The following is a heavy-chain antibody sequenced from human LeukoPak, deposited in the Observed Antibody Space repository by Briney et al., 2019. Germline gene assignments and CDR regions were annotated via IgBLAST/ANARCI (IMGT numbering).Heavy chain of an antibody. CDR1: GDSVSINSAA. CDR2: TYYRSKWNN. CDR3: ARVNWLTTVTTYWFDP. J-gene: IGHJ5*02. D-gene: IGHD4-17*01. Sequence: SQTLSLTCAISGDSVSINSAALNWIRQSPSRGLEWLGWTYYRSKWNNDYAVSVKSRITINPDTSKNQFSLQLNSVTAADTAVYYCARVNWLTTVTTYWFDPWGQGTLVTVSS. V-gene: IGHV6-1*01.